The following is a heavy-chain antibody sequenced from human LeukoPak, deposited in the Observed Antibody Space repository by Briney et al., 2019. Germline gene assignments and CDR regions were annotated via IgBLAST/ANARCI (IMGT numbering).Heavy chain of an antibody. CDR3: ARESSIFWAVVRSYMDV. V-gene: IGHV3-72*01. J-gene: IGHJ6*03. Sequence: GGSLRLSCAASGFTFSDHYIDWVRQAPGKGLEWVGRSRNKAESYKTEYAASVKGRVSISRDYSKNSLYLQMNSLKTEDTAVYYCARESSIFWAVVRSYMDVWGKGTTVTVSS. CDR2: SRNKAESYKT. CDR1: GFTFSDHY. D-gene: IGHD3-3*01.